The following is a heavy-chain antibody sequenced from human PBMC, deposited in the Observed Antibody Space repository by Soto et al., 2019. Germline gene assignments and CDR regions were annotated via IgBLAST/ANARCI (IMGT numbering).Heavy chain of an antibody. J-gene: IGHJ4*02. CDR3: AREYSNSPEAFDF. CDR2: IHYTGST. V-gene: IGHV4-59*01. CDR1: GGSFSGYY. Sequence: SETLSLTCAVYGGSFSGYYWSWIRQPPGKGLEWIGYIHYTGSTTYNPSLKSRVTISLDTSRNHFSLSLSSVTAADTAVFYCAREYSNSPEAFDFWGRGTLVTVSS. D-gene: IGHD6-6*01.